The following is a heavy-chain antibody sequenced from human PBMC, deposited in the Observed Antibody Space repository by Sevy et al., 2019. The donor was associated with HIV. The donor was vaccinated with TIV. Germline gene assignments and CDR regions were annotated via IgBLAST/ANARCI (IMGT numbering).Heavy chain of an antibody. CDR2: ISSSSSTI. D-gene: IGHD6-19*01. CDR3: ARDPQYSSGWFFDY. Sequence: GGSLRLSCAASGFTFSTYSMNWVRQAPGKGLEWVSYISSSSSTIYYADSVKGRFTISRDNAKNSLSLQMNSLRAEDTAVYYCARDPQYSSGWFFDYWGQGTLVTVSS. CDR1: GFTFSTYS. J-gene: IGHJ4*02. V-gene: IGHV3-48*01.